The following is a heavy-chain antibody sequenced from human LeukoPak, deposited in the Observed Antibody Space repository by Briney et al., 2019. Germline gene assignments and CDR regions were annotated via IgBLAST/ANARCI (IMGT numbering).Heavy chain of an antibody. CDR1: GFTFSNYG. J-gene: IGHJ3*02. CDR3: ARDYSSSQDAFDI. CDR2: IWYDGSNK. D-gene: IGHD6-13*01. V-gene: IGHV3-33*01. Sequence: PGGSLRLSCAASGFTFSNYGMHWVRQAPGKGLEWVAVIWYDGSNKYYADSVKGRFTISRDDSKNTLSLQMNSLRAEDTAVYYCARDYSSSQDAFDIWGQGTMVTVSS.